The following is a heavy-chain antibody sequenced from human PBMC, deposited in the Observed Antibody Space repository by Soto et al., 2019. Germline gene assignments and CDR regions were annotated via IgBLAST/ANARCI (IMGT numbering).Heavy chain of an antibody. D-gene: IGHD6-19*01. CDR3: ARDIADSSGWYRWDYYYYGMDV. CDR1: GYTFTSYG. V-gene: IGHV1-18*01. Sequence: ASVKVSCKASGYTFTSYGISWVRQAPGQGLEWMGWISAYNGNTNYAQKLQGRVTMTTDTSTSTAYMELRSLRSDDTAVYYCARDIADSSGWYRWDYYYYGMDVWGQGTTVTVS. CDR2: ISAYNGNT. J-gene: IGHJ6*02.